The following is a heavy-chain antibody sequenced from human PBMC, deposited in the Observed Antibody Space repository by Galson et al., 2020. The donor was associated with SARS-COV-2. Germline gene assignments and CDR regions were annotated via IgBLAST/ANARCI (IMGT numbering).Heavy chain of an antibody. CDR1: GFTFSTYW. CDR2: INSDGSST. V-gene: IGHV3-74*01. CDR3: AKEYYYDSSGPLDAFDI. D-gene: IGHD3-22*01. J-gene: IGHJ3*02. Sequence: GGSLRLSCAASGFTFSTYWMHWVRQAPGKGLVWVSRINSDGSSTSYADSVKGRFTISRDNAKNTLHLQMNSLRAEDTAVYYCAKEYYYDSSGPLDAFDIWGQGTMVTVSS.